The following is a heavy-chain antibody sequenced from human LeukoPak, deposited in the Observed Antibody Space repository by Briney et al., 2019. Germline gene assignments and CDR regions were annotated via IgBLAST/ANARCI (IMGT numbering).Heavy chain of an antibody. CDR2: IRSKAYGGTT. D-gene: IGHD3-22*01. Sequence: GGSLRLSCTASGFTFGDYAMSWFRQAPGKGLEWVGFIRSKAYGGTTEYAASVKGRFTISRDDSKSIAYLQMNSLKTEDTAVYYCTRIYDSSGYYFNWYFDLCGRGTLVTVSS. CDR1: GFTFGDYA. J-gene: IGHJ2*01. CDR3: TRIYDSSGYYFNWYFDL. V-gene: IGHV3-49*03.